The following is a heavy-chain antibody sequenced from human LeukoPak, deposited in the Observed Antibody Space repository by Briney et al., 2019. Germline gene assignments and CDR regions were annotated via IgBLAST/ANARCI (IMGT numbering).Heavy chain of an antibody. CDR2: INHSGST. CDR1: GGSISSYY. D-gene: IGHD3-22*01. Sequence: SETLSLTCTVSGGSISSYYWSWIRQPPGKGLEWIGEINHSGSTNYNPSLKSRVTISVDTSKNQFSLKLSSVTAADTAVYYCARGSMIVVVNGLGYWGQGTLVTVSS. J-gene: IGHJ4*02. CDR3: ARGSMIVVVNGLGY. V-gene: IGHV4-34*01.